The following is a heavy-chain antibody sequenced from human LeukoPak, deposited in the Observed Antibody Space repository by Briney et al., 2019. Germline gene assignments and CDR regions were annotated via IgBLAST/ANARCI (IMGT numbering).Heavy chain of an antibody. V-gene: IGHV1-3*01. CDR3: ARDNYYDFWSGPSFRGMDV. CDR2: INGGKGDT. Sequence: ASVKVSCKTSGYTFTNYAMHWVCQAPGQRLEWMGWINGGKGDTKYSQKFQGRVTFTRDTSASTVYMELRSLRSDDTAVYYCARDNYYDFWSGPSFRGMDVWGQGTTVTVSS. D-gene: IGHD3-3*01. CDR1: GYTFTNYA. J-gene: IGHJ6*02.